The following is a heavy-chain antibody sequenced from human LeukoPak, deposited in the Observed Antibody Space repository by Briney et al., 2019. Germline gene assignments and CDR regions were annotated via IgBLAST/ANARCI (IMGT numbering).Heavy chain of an antibody. J-gene: IGHJ5*01. CDR2: IYNSGST. CDR3: ARHYSSGWSDC. CDR1: GGSVSSYY. Sequence: SETLSLTCTVSGGSVSSYYWTWIRQPPGKGVEWIGYIYNSGSTSYIPSHKSRVTISVDTSKNQFSLKLSSVTAADTAVYYCARHYSSGWSDCWGQGTLVTVSS. D-gene: IGHD6-19*01. V-gene: IGHV4-59*08.